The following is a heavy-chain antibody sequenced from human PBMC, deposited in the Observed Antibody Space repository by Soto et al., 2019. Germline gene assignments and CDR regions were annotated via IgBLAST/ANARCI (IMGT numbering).Heavy chain of an antibody. J-gene: IGHJ4*02. CDR2: INAGNCHT. CDR1: GYTFTSYG. D-gene: IGHD6-13*01. Sequence: ASAKVSCKSSGYTFTSYGIHWVRQAPRQRLEWTGWINAGNCHTKYSKKCQSRVTITRDTSASTAYMELSSLRSEDTAVYYCARDAAAGTILFDYWGQGTLVTVSS. V-gene: IGHV1-3*01. CDR3: ARDAAAGTILFDY.